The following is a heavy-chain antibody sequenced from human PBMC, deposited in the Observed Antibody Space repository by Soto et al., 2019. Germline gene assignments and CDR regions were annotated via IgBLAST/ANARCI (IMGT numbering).Heavy chain of an antibody. D-gene: IGHD4-17*01. V-gene: IGHV3-9*01. CDR3: AKDWGSGYGDYAFDY. J-gene: IGHJ4*02. CDR1: GFTFDDFA. Sequence: EVQLVESGGGLVQPGRSLRLSCAASGFTFDDFAMHWVRQVPGKGLEWVSGISWNSANIGYVESMQGRFTISRDNAKNSLYLQMNRLRPEDTDIYYCAKDWGSGYGDYAFDYWGQRALVTVSS. CDR2: ISWNSANI.